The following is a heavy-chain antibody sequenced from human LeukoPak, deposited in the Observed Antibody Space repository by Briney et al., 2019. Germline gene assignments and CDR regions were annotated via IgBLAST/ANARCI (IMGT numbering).Heavy chain of an antibody. CDR3: ARIPHCSRTSCYADY. D-gene: IGHD2-2*01. CDR2: IYPGDSDT. Sequence: GESLKISCKGSGYSFTSYWIGWVRQMPGKGLEWMGIIYPGDSDTRYSPSFQGQVTISADKSISTAYLQWSSLKASDTAMYYCARIPHCSRTSCYADYWGQGTLVTVSS. V-gene: IGHV5-51*01. CDR1: GYSFTSYW. J-gene: IGHJ4*02.